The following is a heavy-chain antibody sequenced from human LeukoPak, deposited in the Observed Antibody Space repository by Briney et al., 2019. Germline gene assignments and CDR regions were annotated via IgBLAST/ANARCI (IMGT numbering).Heavy chain of an antibody. J-gene: IGHJ4*02. V-gene: IGHV3-66*01. Sequence: GSLRLSCAASGFTVSNNYMTWVRQAPGKGLEWVSLYSGGSTYYADSVKGRFTISRDNSKNTVYLRMNSLRAEDTAVYYCARNIPVTRWGYWGQGTLVTVSS. CDR1: GFTVSNNY. CDR2: YSGGST. CDR3: ARNIPVTRWGY. D-gene: IGHD2-21*01.